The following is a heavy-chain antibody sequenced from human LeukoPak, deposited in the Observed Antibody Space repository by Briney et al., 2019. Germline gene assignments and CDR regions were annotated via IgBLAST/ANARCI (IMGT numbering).Heavy chain of an antibody. J-gene: IGHJ6*02. CDR2: ISSSSSYI. V-gene: IGHV3-21*01. Sequence: GGSLRLSCAASGFTFSSYSMNWVRQAPGKGLEWVSSISSSSSYIYYADSVKGRFTISRDNAKNSLYLQMNSLRAEDTAVYYCAREGYCSGGSCYFGGHYYGMDVWGQGTTVTVSS. D-gene: IGHD2-15*01. CDR3: AREGYCSGGSCYFGGHYYGMDV. CDR1: GFTFSSYS.